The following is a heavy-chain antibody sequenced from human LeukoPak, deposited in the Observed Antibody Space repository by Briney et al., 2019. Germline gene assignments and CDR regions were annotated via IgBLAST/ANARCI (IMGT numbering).Heavy chain of an antibody. CDR1: GFIFSDYY. CDR2: ISSSGSLL. CDR3: ARESVRDDRAAINYFYHMDV. V-gene: IGHV3-11*01. Sequence: GGSLRLSCAPSGFIFSDYYMSWIRQAPGKGLEGFSSISSSGSLLYYADSVKGRFTISRDNAKNSLYLQMNSLRAGDTAVYYCARESVRDDRAAINYFYHMDVWGKGTTVTVSS. D-gene: IGHD2-2*02. J-gene: IGHJ6*03.